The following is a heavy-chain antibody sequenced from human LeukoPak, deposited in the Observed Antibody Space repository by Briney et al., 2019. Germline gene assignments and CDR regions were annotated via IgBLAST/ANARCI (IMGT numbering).Heavy chain of an antibody. V-gene: IGHV4-39*01. J-gene: IGHJ4*02. Sequence: SETLSLTCTVSGGSISSSSYYWGWIRHPPGKGLEWIGSIYYSGSTYYNPSLKSRVTISVDTSKNQFSLMLSSVTAADTAVYYCVRLPSEGGWYPFHWGQGTLVTVSS. CDR2: IYYSGST. D-gene: IGHD6-19*01. CDR1: GGSISSSSYY. CDR3: VRLPSEGGWYPFH.